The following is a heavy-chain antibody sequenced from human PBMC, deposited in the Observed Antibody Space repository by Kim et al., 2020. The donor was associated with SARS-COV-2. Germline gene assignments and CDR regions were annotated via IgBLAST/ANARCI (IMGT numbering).Heavy chain of an antibody. D-gene: IGHD1-1*01. V-gene: IGHV3-21*01. Sequence: GSLRLSCAASGFTFSSYSMNWVRQAPGKGLEWVSSISSSSSYIYYADSVKGRFTISRDNAKNSLYLQMNSLRAEDTAVYYCARDGNDVFSNWFDPWGQGTLVTVSS. CDR2: ISSSSSYI. CDR3: ARDGNDVFSNWFDP. J-gene: IGHJ5*02. CDR1: GFTFSSYS.